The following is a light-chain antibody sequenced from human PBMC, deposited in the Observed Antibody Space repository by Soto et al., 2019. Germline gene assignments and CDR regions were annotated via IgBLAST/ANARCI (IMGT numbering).Light chain of an antibody. J-gene: IGLJ1*01. CDR1: SSNIGAGYD. V-gene: IGLV1-40*01. CDR2: RNT. Sequence: QSVLTQPPSVSGAPGQRVTISCTGSSSNIGAGYDVHWYQQLPGTAPKLLIYRNTNRPSGVLDRFSGSKSGTSASLAITGLQAEDEADYYCQSCDSSLSGSGVFGTGTKVTVL. CDR3: QSCDSSLSGSGV.